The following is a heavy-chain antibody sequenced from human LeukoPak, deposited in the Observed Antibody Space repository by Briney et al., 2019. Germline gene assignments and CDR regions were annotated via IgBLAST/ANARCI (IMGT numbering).Heavy chain of an antibody. CDR3: ARGPVEMATIRYFDY. CDR2: INHSGST. CDR1: GGSFSGYC. D-gene: IGHD5-24*01. V-gene: IGHV4-34*01. J-gene: IGHJ4*02. Sequence: SETLSLTCAVYGGSFSGYCWSWIRQPPGKGLEWIGEINHSGSTNYNPSLKSRVTISLDTSKNQFSLKLSSVTAADTAVYYCARGPVEMATIRYFDYWGQGTLVTVSS.